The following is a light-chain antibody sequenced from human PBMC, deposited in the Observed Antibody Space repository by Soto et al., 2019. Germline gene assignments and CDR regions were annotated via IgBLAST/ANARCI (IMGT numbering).Light chain of an antibody. J-gene: IGKJ2*01. CDR3: QQDYSSHQLGYT. CDR2: GAS. Sequence: EFVLTQSPDTLSLSPGERATLSCRASQSVGSAYIAWYQQKPGQAPRLLISGASKRATGIPDRFSGSGSGTGFTLTISRLGAEEFSVLYRQQDYSSHQLGYTFGQGTKLEIK. V-gene: IGKV3-20*01. CDR1: QSVGSAY.